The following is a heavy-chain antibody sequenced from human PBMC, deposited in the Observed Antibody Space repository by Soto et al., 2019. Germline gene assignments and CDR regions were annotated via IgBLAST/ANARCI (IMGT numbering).Heavy chain of an antibody. J-gene: IGHJ6*03. Sequence: ASVKVSCKASGYTFTGYYMHWVRQAPGQGLEWMGWINPNSGGTNYAQKFQGWVTMTRDTSISTAYMELSRLRSDDTAVYYCANGPHSASGYYYLDVWGKGTTVTVSS. D-gene: IGHD3-10*01. CDR3: ANGPHSASGYYYLDV. V-gene: IGHV1-2*04. CDR2: INPNSGGT. CDR1: GYTFTGYY.